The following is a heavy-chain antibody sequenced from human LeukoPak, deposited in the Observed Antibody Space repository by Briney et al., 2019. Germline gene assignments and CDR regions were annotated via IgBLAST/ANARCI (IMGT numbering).Heavy chain of an antibody. CDR1: GFTFSSYG. CDR2: ISYDGSNK. J-gene: IGHJ4*02. Sequence: AGGSLRLSCAASGFTFSSYGMHWVRQAPGKGLEWVAVISYDGSNKYYADSVKGRFTISRDNSKNTLYLQMNSLRAEDTAVYYCAKDRRYGDPPNYFDYWGQGTLVTVSS. CDR3: AKDRRYGDPPNYFDY. V-gene: IGHV3-30*18. D-gene: IGHD4-17*01.